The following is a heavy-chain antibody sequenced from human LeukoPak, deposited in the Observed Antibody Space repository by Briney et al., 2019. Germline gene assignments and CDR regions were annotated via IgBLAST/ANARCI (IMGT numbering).Heavy chain of an antibody. CDR2: FDPEDGEA. J-gene: IGHJ3*02. CDR3: ATELGTVHLDAFDI. V-gene: IGHV1-24*01. CDR1: GYTLTELS. Sequence: GASVKVSCKVSGYTLTELSMHWVRQAPGKGLEWMGGFDPEDGEAIYAQKFQGRVTMTEDTSTDTAYMELSSLRSEDTAVYYCATELGTVHLDAFDIWGQGTMVTVSS. D-gene: IGHD4-17*01.